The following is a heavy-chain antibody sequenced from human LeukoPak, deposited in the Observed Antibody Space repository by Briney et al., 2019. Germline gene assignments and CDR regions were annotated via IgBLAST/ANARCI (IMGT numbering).Heavy chain of an antibody. CDR2: INPSGRL. CDR1: GASFSSGDQY. CDR3: SRGLDSRKLGY. Sequence: PQTLSLTCTVSGASFSSGDQYWIWLRQSQGKGLEWIGSINPSGRLYNNPSLESRVTISIDTSKNQFSLNLNSVTAADTAVYFCSRGLDSRKLGYWGQGTLVTVTS. V-gene: IGHV4-31*03. D-gene: IGHD3-22*01. J-gene: IGHJ4*02.